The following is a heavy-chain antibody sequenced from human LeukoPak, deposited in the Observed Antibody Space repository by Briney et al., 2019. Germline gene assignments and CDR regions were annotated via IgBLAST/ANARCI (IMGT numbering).Heavy chain of an antibody. CDR1: GYTFTSYY. V-gene: IGHV1-46*01. D-gene: IGHD5-18*01. CDR3: ARDGDTAMAAMYYFDY. Sequence: ASVKDSCKASGYTFTSYYMHWVRQAPGQGLEWMGIINPSGGSTSYAQKFQGRVTMTRDTSTSTVYMELSSLRSEDTAVYYCARDGDTAMAAMYYFDYWGQGTLVTVSS. CDR2: INPSGGST. J-gene: IGHJ4*02.